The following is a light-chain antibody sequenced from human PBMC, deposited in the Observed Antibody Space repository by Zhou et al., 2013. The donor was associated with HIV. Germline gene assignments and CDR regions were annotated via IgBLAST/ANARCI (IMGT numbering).Light chain of an antibody. CDR2: AAS. V-gene: IGKV1-39*01. J-gene: IGKJ1*01. CDR3: QQSYSTPRT. Sequence: DIQMTQSPSSLSASVGDRVTITCRASQSISSYLNWYQQKPGKAPKLLIYAASSLQSGVPSRFSGGGSGTDFTLTINSLQPEDFATYYCQQSYSTPRTFGQGTKVEIK. CDR1: QSISSY.